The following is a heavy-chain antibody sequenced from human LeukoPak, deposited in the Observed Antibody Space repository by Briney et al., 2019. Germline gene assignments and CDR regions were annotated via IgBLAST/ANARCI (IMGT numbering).Heavy chain of an antibody. CDR2: INHSGST. J-gene: IGHJ3*02. CDR1: GGSFSGYY. D-gene: IGHD3-3*01. CDR3: ARLGFWSSRDDAFDI. V-gene: IGHV4-34*01. Sequence: KSSETLSLTCAVYGGSFSGYYWSWIRQPPGKGLEWIGEINHSGSTNYNPSLKSRVTISVDTSKNQFSLKLSSVTAADTAVYYCARLGFWSSRDDAFDIWGQGTMVTVSS.